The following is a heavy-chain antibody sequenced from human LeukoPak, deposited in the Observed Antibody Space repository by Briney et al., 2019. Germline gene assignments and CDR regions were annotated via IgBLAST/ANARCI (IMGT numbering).Heavy chain of an antibody. CDR3: ARGAPMATIMY. V-gene: IGHV1-69*04. CDR1: GGTFSSYA. J-gene: IGHJ4*02. Sequence: GASVKVSCKASGGTFSSYAISWVRQAPGQGLEWMGRIIPILGIANYAQKFQGRVTITADKSTSTAYMELSSLRSEDTAVYYCARGAPMATIMYWDQGTLVTVSS. CDR2: IIPILGIA. D-gene: IGHD5-24*01.